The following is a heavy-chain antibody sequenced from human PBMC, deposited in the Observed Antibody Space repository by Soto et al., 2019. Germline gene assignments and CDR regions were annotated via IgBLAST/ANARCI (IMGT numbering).Heavy chain of an antibody. CDR3: ARVTGAYYFDY. J-gene: IGHJ4*02. CDR1: GGSISSYY. D-gene: IGHD5-18*01. V-gene: IGHV4-59*01. CDR2: IYYSGST. Sequence: SETLSLTCTVSGGSISSYYWSWIRQPPGKGLEWIGYIYYSGSTNYNPSLKSRVTISVDTSKNQFSLKLSSVTAADTAVYYCARVTGAYYFDYWGQGTLVTVSS.